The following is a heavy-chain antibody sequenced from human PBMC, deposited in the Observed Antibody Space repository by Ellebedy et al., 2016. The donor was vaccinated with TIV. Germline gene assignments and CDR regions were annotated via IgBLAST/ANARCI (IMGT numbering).Heavy chain of an antibody. D-gene: IGHD3-10*01. CDR1: GYNFRGYY. J-gene: IGHJ6*02. CDR3: ARDFFYGSGNYYPYYGMDV. V-gene: IGHV1-2*02. CDR2: INPNGDGT. Sequence: ASVKVSCKASGYNFRGYYMNWVRQAPGQGLEWMGWINPNGDGTNYAQRFQGRVTMTTDTSINTAYMELSKLTSDDTAVYYCARDFFYGSGNYYPYYGMDVWGQGTTVTVSS.